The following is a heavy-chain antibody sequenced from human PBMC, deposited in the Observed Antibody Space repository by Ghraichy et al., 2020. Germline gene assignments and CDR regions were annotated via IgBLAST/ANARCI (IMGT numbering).Heavy chain of an antibody. V-gene: IGHV3-30*18. CDR1: GFTFSSYG. Sequence: GGSLRLSCAASGFTFSSYGMHWVRQAPGKGLEWVAVISYDGSNKYYADSVKGRFTISRDNSKNTLYLQMNSLRAEDTAVYYCAKEGMGGDLPQYYFDYWGQGTLVTVSS. D-gene: IGHD2-21*02. CDR2: ISYDGSNK. CDR3: AKEGMGGDLPQYYFDY. J-gene: IGHJ4*02.